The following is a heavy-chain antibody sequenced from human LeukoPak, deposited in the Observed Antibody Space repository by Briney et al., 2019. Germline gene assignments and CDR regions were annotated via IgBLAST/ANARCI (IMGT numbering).Heavy chain of an antibody. V-gene: IGHV4-59*11. CDR1: GGSLSGHY. D-gene: IGHD2-2*01. CDR2: IYYTGTT. Sequence: SSETLSLTCAVGGGSLSGHYWGWIRQPPGKGLELVGHIYYTGTTFYNPSLNSRITITLDTSRNQFSLRLTSVIAADTAVYYCARFSWGCSTASCYLTNWGQGTLVIVSS. CDR3: ARFSWGCSTASCYLTN. J-gene: IGHJ4*02.